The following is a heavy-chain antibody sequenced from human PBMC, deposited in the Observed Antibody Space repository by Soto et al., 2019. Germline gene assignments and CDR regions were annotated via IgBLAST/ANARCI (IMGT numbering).Heavy chain of an antibody. CDR1: RYACTNVY. CDR2: IKPSGVST. J-gene: IGHJ6*02. D-gene: IGHD1-26*01. CDR3: ARYKVGRQLAA. V-gene: IGHV1-46*01. Sequence: ASLKVSFKAARYACTNVYSRWLRHSPVQGLEWMGIIKPSGVSTTYPQKFHGRVTMTRGTSTSTVHMELITLRSEDTAVYYCARYKVGRQLAAWGHGTTVTVSS.